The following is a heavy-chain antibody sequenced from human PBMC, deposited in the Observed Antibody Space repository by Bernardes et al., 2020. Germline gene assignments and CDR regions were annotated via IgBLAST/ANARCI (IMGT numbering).Heavy chain of an antibody. J-gene: IGHJ5*02. CDR2: VIDTGST. Sequence: SETLSLTCGVSGGSFKGYFWSWIRQSPKKGLEFIGEVIDTGSTNYNPSLKRRVILSADKSKRQFSLNLSSLTAADNGLYYCARRRIGVTVWFDAWGQGILVTVSS. D-gene: IGHD6-19*01. V-gene: IGHV4-34*12. CDR3: ARRRIGVTVWFDA. CDR1: GGSFKGYF.